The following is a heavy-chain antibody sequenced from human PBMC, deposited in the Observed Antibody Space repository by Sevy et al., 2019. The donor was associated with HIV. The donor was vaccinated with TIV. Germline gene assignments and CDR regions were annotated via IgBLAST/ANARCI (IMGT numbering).Heavy chain of an antibody. D-gene: IGHD3-16*01. CDR2: ISGSGDTI. Sequence: GGSLRLSCAASRFILSDYYMSWIRQAPGKGLEWISYISGSGDTIYYADSVKGRLTISRDNTKNSLYLQMNSLRAEDTAVYYCARDHVKDGDLGDYYYFAMDVWGQGTTVTVSS. J-gene: IGHJ6*02. CDR3: ARDHVKDGDLGDYYYFAMDV. V-gene: IGHV3-11*01. CDR1: RFILSDYY.